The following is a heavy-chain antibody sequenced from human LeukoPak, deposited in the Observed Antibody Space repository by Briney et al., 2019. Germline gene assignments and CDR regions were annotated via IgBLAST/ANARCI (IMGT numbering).Heavy chain of an antibody. CDR2: IYYSGIT. V-gene: IGHV4-59*01. Sequence: SETLSLTCAVYGGSFSGYYWSWIRQSPGKGLEWIGYIYYSGITKYNPSLKSRLTMSIDASQNQFSLQLSSVTAADTAVYYCARSNWNHDATLNWFDPWAQGTLVTVSS. CDR3: ARSNWNHDATLNWFDP. D-gene: IGHD1-14*01. J-gene: IGHJ5*02. CDR1: GGSFSGYY.